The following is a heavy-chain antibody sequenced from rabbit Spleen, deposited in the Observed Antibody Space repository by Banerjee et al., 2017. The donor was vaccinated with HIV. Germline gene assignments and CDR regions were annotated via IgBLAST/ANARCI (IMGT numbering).Heavy chain of an antibody. CDR3: ARDTGSSFSSHGMRL. V-gene: IGHV1S40*01. CDR1: GFSFISGYD. J-gene: IGHJ6*01. CDR2: IAGSSSGFP. Sequence: QSLEESGGDLVKPGTSLTLTCKASGFSFISGYDMCWVRQAPGKGLEWIACIAGSSSGFPYSATWAKGRFTCSKTSSTTVTMQMTSLTVADTATYFCARDTGSSFSSHGMRLWGPGTLVTVS. D-gene: IGHD8-1*01.